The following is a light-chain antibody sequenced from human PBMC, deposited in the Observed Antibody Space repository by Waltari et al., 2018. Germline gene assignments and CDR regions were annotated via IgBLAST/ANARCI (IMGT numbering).Light chain of an antibody. CDR2: WAS. V-gene: IGKV4-1*01. CDR1: QSLLSSFNSKTY. CDR3: HHYYIPPLT. Sequence: DIVLTQSPDSLAVSLGERATINCKSSQSLLSSFNSKTYIAWYKQKPGQPPKLLINWASARGSGVPERFSGSGSETDFTLTISSLQAEDVAVYYCHHYYIPPLTFGQGTRLEIK. J-gene: IGKJ5*01.